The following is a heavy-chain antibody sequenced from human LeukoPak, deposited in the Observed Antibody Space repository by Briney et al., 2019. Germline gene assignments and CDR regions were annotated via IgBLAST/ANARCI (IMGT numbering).Heavy chain of an antibody. CDR2: IYYSGST. CDR1: GGSISSYY. Sequence: SETLSLSCTVSGGSISSYYWSWIRQPTGKGLEWIGYIYYSGSTNYNPSLKSRVTISVDTSKNQFSLKLSSVTAADTAVYYCARASMITFGGVITYYFDYWGQGTLVTVSS. CDR3: ARASMITFGGVITYYFDY. D-gene: IGHD3-16*02. V-gene: IGHV4-59*01. J-gene: IGHJ4*02.